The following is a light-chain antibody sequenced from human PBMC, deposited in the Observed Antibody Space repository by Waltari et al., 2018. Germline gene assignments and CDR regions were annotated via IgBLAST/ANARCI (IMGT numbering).Light chain of an antibody. Sequence: DMQLTQSPTSLSASSGDGSTITCRASHDVSKRLNLYKQKLGEAPKLLIDDVSHLERGVPSRFRGRGSGTDFTLTISSLEPDDVATYYCQQYEILSAFGQGTRL. CDR2: DVS. V-gene: IGKV1-33*01. CDR1: HDVSKR. J-gene: IGKJ5*01. CDR3: QQYEILSA.